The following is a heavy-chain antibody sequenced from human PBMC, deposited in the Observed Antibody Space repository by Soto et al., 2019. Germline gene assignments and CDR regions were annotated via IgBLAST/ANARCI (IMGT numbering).Heavy chain of an antibody. Sequence: EVQLVESGGDLVKPGGSLRLSCAASGFRFSGSSMNWVRQAPGKGLNWVSSISSSSSYIYYADSVKGRFTISRDNAKNSLYLQMNSLRAEDTAVYYCARDLGEVSALWGQGNLVTVAS. D-gene: IGHD3-10*01. J-gene: IGHJ4*02. CDR2: ISSSSSYI. CDR3: ARDLGEVSAL. CDR1: GFRFSGSS. V-gene: IGHV3-21*02.